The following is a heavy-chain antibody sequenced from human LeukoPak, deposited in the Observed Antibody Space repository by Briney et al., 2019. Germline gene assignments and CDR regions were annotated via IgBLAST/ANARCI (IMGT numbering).Heavy chain of an antibody. V-gene: IGHV3-30*02. CDR1: GFTFSSYG. CDR2: VRYDGSNK. J-gene: IGHJ6*03. D-gene: IGHD1-14*01. CDR3: ARSPGRNYYYYMDV. Sequence: GGSLRLSCAASGFTFSSYGMHWVRQAPGKGLEWVAFVRYDGSNKYYADSVKGRFTISRDNSKNTLYLQMNSLRAEDTAVYYCARSPGRNYYYYMDVWGKGTMVTISS.